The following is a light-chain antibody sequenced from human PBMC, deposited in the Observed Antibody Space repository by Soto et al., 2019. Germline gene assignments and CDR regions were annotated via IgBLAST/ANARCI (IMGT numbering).Light chain of an antibody. CDR3: QQYGSSGT. Sequence: EIVLTQSPGTLSLSPGERATLSCRASQSVSNNYLAWYQQKPGQAPRLLIYGASNRATGVPSRFSGSGSGTDFTLTISRLEPEDFAVYYCQQYGSSGTFGQGTRWIS. CDR1: QSVSNNY. J-gene: IGKJ1*01. CDR2: GAS. V-gene: IGKV3-20*01.